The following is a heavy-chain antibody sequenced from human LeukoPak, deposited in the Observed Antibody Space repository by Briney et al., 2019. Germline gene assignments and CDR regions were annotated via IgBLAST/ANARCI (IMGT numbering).Heavy chain of an antibody. CDR2: IYTSGST. Sequence: SETLSLTCTVSGGSISSYYWSWIRQPAGKGLEWIGRIYTSGSTNYNPSLKSRVTISVDTSKNQFSLKLSSVTAADTAVYYCARAPSVYYYYYYYMDVWGKGTTVTVSS. CDR1: GGSISSYY. CDR3: ARAPSVYYYYYYYMDV. V-gene: IGHV4-4*07. J-gene: IGHJ6*03.